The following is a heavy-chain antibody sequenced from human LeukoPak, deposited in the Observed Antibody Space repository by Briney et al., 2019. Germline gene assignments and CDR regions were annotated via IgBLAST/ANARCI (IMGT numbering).Heavy chain of an antibody. CDR2: FDPKDGES. V-gene: IGHV1-24*01. CDR3: ATGHSGWNYGFDY. D-gene: IGHD1-7*01. Sequence: ASVTVSCKVSGYTLTELSMHWVRQAPGKGLEWMGGFDPKDGESIYAQKFQGRVTMTEHTSTGTAYMELSSLRSEDTAVYYCATGHSGWNYGFDYWGQRTLVTVSS. J-gene: IGHJ4*02. CDR1: GYTLTELS.